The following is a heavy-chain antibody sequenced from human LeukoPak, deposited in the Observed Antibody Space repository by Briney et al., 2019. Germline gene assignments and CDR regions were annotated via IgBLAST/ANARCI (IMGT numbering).Heavy chain of an antibody. J-gene: IGHJ6*03. D-gene: IGHD6-19*01. CDR1: GFTFSSYE. CDR3: ARARGSGWYFYMDV. V-gene: IGHV3-48*03. CDR2: ISSSGSTI. Sequence: GGSLRLSCAASGFTFSSYEMNWVRQAPGKGLEWVSYISSSGSTIYYADSVKGRFTISRDNAKNSLYLQMNSLRAEDTAVYYCARARGSGWYFYMDVWGKGTTVTVSS.